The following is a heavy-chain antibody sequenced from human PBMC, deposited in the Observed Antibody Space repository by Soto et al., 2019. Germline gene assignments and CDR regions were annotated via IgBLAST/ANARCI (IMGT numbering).Heavy chain of an antibody. CDR3: AKDRYPGPGSHTFDY. Sequence: GGSLRLSCAASGFTFSIYGLHWVRQAPGKGLEWVTAISPEGSNKFYADSVKGRFSNSRDDSKNTLYLQMSSLRPEDTAVYYCAKDRYPGPGSHTFDYWGQGTLVTVSS. CDR1: GFTFSIYG. J-gene: IGHJ4*02. V-gene: IGHV3-30*18. D-gene: IGHD3-10*01. CDR2: ISPEGSNK.